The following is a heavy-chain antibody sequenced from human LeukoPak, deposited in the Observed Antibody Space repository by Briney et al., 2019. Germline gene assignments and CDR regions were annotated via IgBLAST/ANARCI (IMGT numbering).Heavy chain of an antibody. V-gene: IGHV4-31*11. J-gene: IGHJ3*02. Sequence: SETLSLTCAVYGGSFSGYYWSWIRQHPGKGLEWIGYIYYSGSTYYNPSLKSRVTISVDTSKNQFSLKLSSVTAADTAVYYCARGSKNYYDSSGYAFDIWGQGTMVTVSS. CDR2: IYYSGST. CDR1: GGSFSGYY. D-gene: IGHD3-22*01. CDR3: ARGSKNYYDSSGYAFDI.